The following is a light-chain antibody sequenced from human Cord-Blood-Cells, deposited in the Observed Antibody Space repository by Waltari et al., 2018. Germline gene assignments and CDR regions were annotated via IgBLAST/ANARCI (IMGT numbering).Light chain of an antibody. Sequence: DVQLTQSSSTLSASVGDSVAITCRASQSINSWLAWYQQKPGKAPKLLIYKASSLESGVPSRVSGSGSGTEFTLTISSLQPDDFATYYCQQYNSYSLTFGGGTKVEIK. CDR3: QQYNSYSLT. J-gene: IGKJ4*01. CDR1: QSINSW. V-gene: IGKV1-5*03. CDR2: KAS.